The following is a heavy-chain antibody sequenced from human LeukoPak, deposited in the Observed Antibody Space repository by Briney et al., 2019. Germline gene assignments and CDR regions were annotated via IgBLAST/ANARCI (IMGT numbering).Heavy chain of an antibody. CDR3: ARDKVLNGFDI. V-gene: IGHV6-1*01. Sequence: SQTLSLTCAISGDSVSSNTGIWNWVRQSPSRGLEWLGRTYYRSKWFIDYALSVKGRMTINPDTSKNQFSLQLNSVTPEDTAVYYCARDKVLNGFDIWAKGQWSPSLQ. CDR1: GDSVSSNTGI. CDR2: TYYRSKWFI. D-gene: IGHD2-8*02. J-gene: IGHJ3*02.